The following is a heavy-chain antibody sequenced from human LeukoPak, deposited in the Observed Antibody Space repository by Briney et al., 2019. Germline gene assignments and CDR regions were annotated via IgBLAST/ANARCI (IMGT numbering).Heavy chain of an antibody. Sequence: GMSLRLSCAASGFTFSSYANHWVRQAPGKGLEWVAVISYDGSNKYYADSVKGRFTISRDNSKNTLHLQMNSLRAEDTAVNYCARNRVFGDFTVFDHWGQGALVTVSS. CDR2: ISYDGSNK. V-gene: IGHV3-30*04. J-gene: IGHJ4*02. CDR3: ARNRVFGDFTVFDH. D-gene: IGHD3-10*02. CDR1: GFTFSSYA.